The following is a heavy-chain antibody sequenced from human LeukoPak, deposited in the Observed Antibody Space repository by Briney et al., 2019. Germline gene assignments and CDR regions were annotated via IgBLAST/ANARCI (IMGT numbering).Heavy chain of an antibody. D-gene: IGHD2/OR15-2a*01. CDR1: GYTFTNHA. Sequence: GASVKVSCKASGYTFTNHALHWVRQAPGESLEWMAWINGATGNTEYSQKFQARVTITRDTSASTAYMELSSLRSEDTAVYYCARSIIIVPNTSYYYYYMDVWGQGTTVTVS. V-gene: IGHV1-3*01. CDR3: ARSIIIVPNTSYYYYYMDV. CDR2: INGATGNT. J-gene: IGHJ6*02.